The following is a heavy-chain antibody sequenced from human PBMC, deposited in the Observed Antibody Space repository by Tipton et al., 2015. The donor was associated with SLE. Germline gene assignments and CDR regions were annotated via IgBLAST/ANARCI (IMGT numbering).Heavy chain of an antibody. CDR2: VHTSGST. V-gene: IGHV4-4*07. J-gene: IGHJ3*02. D-gene: IGHD2-2*01. CDR3: VRVIVPASRGAFDI. Sequence: TLSLTCSVSGAFINSHYWSWIRQPPGKGLEWIGRVHTSGSTSYNPSLKSRLTMSVDMSNNQLYLRLSSVTAADTALYYCVRVIVPASRGAFDIWGQGTMVTVSS. CDR1: GAFINSHY.